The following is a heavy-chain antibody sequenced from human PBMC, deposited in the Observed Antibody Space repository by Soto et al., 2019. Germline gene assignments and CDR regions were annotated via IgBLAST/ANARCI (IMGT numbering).Heavy chain of an antibody. J-gene: IGHJ4*02. Sequence: QVQLVQSGAEVKKPGSSVKVSCKASGGTFSSYTISWVRQAPGQGLEWMGRIIPILGIANYAQKFQGRVTITADKSTSTAYRGLSSLRSEDTAVYYCARGGRDGYNSEIDYWGQGTLVTVSS. CDR3: ARGGRDGYNSEIDY. D-gene: IGHD5-12*01. V-gene: IGHV1-69*02. CDR1: GGTFSSYT. CDR2: IIPILGIA.